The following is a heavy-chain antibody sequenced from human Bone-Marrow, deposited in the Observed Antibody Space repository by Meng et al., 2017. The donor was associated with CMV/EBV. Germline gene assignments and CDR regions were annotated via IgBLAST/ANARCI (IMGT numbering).Heavy chain of an antibody. CDR1: GFTFSDYS. CDR3: ARRGKIKSDSSGYYAYWFDP. V-gene: IGHV3-21*06. J-gene: IGHJ5*02. CDR2: ISSSSTYI. D-gene: IGHD3-22*01. Sequence: GGSLRLSCEASGFTFSDYSMNWVRQAPGKGLEWVSSISSSSTYIYYADSVKGRFTISRDNVKNSLYLQMTSLRAEDTAVYYCARRGKIKSDSSGYYAYWFDPWGQGTLVTVSS.